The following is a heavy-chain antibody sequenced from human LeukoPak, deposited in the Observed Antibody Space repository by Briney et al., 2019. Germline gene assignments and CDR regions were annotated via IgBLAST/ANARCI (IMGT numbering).Heavy chain of an antibody. J-gene: IGHJ4*02. Sequence: PGGSLRLSCAASGFTFSSYAMSWVRQAPGKGLEWVSAISGSGGSTYYADSVKGRFTISRDNSKNTLYLQVNSLRAEDTAVYYCAKAIAVESYYFDYWGQGTLVTVSS. V-gene: IGHV3-23*01. D-gene: IGHD6-19*01. CDR1: GFTFSSYA. CDR3: AKAIAVESYYFDY. CDR2: ISGSGGST.